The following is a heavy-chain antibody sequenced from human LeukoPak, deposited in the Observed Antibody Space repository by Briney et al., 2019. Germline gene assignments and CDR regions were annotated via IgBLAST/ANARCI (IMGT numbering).Heavy chain of an antibody. D-gene: IGHD1-26*01. Sequence: GGSLRLSCAASGFTFSSYSMNWVRQAPGKGLDWVSSVSSSSPYIYYSDSVKGRFSISRDNAKNSLFLQMNSLRAEDTAVYYCARDPSGSANDYWGQGTLVTVSS. J-gene: IGHJ4*02. CDR3: ARDPSGSANDY. CDR1: GFTFSSYS. CDR2: VSSSSPYI. V-gene: IGHV3-21*04.